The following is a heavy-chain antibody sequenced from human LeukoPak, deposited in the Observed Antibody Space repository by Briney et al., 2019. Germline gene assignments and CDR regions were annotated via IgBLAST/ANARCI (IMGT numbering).Heavy chain of an antibody. CDR1: GGSISSSN. D-gene: IGHD4-17*01. CDR3: AKGGASVTRYVVY. Sequence: PSGTLSLTCAVSGGSISSSNWWTWVRQPPGKGLEWVGIMSNSGENTFYGEAVKGRFTISRDNSQNTLYLQMDSLRPEDTAVYYCAKGGASVTRYVVYWGQGTLVTVSS. J-gene: IGHJ4*02. V-gene: IGHV3-30*18. CDR2: MSNSGENT.